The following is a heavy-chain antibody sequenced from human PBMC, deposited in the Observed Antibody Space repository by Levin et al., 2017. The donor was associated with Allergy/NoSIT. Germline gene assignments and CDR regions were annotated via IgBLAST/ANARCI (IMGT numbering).Heavy chain of an antibody. V-gene: IGHV3-11*05. Sequence: PGGSLRLSCAASGFIVSDSYMSWIRQAPGKGLEWVSYISRGNSYTNYLDSVKGRFTISRDNAKNSLYLQMNSLRAEDTAIYYCARGRVPNDYWGLGTLVTVSS. CDR3: ARGRVPNDY. CDR2: ISRGNSYT. D-gene: IGHD3-10*01. J-gene: IGHJ4*02. CDR1: GFIVSDSY.